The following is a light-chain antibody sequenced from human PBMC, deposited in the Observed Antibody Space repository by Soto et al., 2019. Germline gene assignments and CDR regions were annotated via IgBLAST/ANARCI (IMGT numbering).Light chain of an antibody. CDR1: QSISNW. V-gene: IGKV1-5*03. Sequence: DIQMTQSPSTLSASVGDRVTITCRASQSISNWLAWYQQKPGEAPNLLIYKASTLESGVPSRFSGSGSGTEFTLTISSLQPDDFATYYCQQYNSYSALTFGGGTKVDIK. J-gene: IGKJ4*01. CDR2: KAS. CDR3: QQYNSYSALT.